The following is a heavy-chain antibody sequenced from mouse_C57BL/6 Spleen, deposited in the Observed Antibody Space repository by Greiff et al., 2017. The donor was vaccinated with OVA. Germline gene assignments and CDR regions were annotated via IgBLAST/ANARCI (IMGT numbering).Heavy chain of an antibody. CDR3: ARSLFITTVVAGDWYFDV. Sequence: QVQLQQPGAELVKPGASVKMSCKASGYTFTSYWITWVKQRPGQCLEWIGDIYPGSGSTNYNEKFKSKATLTVDTSSSTAYMQLSSMTSEDSAVYYCARSLFITTVVAGDWYFDVWGTGTTVTVSS. CDR1: GYTFTSYW. D-gene: IGHD1-1*01. CDR2: IYPGSGST. V-gene: IGHV1-55*01. J-gene: IGHJ1*03.